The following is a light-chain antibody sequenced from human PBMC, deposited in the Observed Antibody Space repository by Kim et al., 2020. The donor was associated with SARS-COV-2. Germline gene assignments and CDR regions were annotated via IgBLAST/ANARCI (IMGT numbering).Light chain of an antibody. CDR3: SAWDDSLNGVI. CDR2: SKD. Sequence: GQRVVISCSGSTSNRRTNAVTWYQQLPATAPKLFIYSKDHRPSGVPARFSVAKSGTSASLAISGLQSEDEADYYWSAWDDSLNGVIFGGGTQLTVL. J-gene: IGLJ2*01. V-gene: IGLV1-44*01. CDR1: TSNRRTNA.